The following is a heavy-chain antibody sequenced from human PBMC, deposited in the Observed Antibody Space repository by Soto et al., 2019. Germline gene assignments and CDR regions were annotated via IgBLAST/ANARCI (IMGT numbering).Heavy chain of an antibody. CDR2: INHSGST. V-gene: IGHV4-34*01. D-gene: IGHD2-2*01. CDR3: ARGLVVVPAANGKYYMDV. CDR1: CGSFSGYY. Sequence: PSETLSLTCAAYCGSFSGYYWSWIRQPPGKGLEWIGEINHSGSTNYNPSLKSRVTISVDTSKNQFSLKLSSVTAADTAVYYCARGLVVVPAANGKYYMDVWGKGTTVTVSS. J-gene: IGHJ6*03.